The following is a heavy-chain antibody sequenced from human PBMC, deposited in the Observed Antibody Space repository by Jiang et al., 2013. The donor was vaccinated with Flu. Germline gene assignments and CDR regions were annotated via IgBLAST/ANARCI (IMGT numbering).Heavy chain of an antibody. Sequence: SGAEVKKPGASVKVSCKASGYTFTGSAVNWVRQAPGQGLEWMGWINTNTGNPTYAQGFTGRFVFSLDTSVSTAYLEISSLKAEDTAAYYCARDGRRCTGDSCYTYFDYWGQGTLVSVSS. CDR2: INTNTGNP. D-gene: IGHD2-15*01. J-gene: IGHJ4*02. CDR3: ARDGRRCTGDSCYTYFDY. V-gene: IGHV7-4-1*02. CDR1: GYTFTGSA.